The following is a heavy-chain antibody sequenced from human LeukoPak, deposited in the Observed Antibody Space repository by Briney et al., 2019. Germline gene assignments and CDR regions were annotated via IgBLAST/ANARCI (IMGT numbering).Heavy chain of an antibody. D-gene: IGHD4-17*01. CDR3: ARDPSVTTNYGMDV. V-gene: IGHV3-11*01. CDR2: ISSSGSTI. CDR1: GLTFSDYY. J-gene: IGHJ6*02. Sequence: GGSLRLSCAASGLTFSDYYMSWIRQAPGKGLEWVSYISSSGSTIYYADSVKGRFTISRDNAKNSLYLQMNSLRAEDTAVYYCARDPSVTTNYGMDVWGQGTTVTVSS.